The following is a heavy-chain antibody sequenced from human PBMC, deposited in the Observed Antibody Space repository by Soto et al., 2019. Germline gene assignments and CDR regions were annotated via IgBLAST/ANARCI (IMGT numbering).Heavy chain of an antibody. CDR1: GFTFSDDY. CDR2: VTSSSSYT. Sequence: GSMRLSCAASGFTFSDDYMSWIRQAPGKGLEWVSYVTSSSSYTNYADSVKGRFTISRDNSKNTLFLQMNSLRAEDTAVYYCARDPQGSYCYIDYWGWGTPVTVSS. V-gene: IGHV3-11*06. CDR3: ARDPQGSYCYIDY. D-gene: IGHD3-10*01. J-gene: IGHJ4*02.